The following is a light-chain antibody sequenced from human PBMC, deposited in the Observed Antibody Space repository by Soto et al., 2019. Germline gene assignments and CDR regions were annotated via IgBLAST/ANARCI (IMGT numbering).Light chain of an antibody. CDR1: QSSNRY. CDR2: AAS. V-gene: IGKV1-39*01. CDR3: QQSYSTPVT. Sequence: DINMTLFPSSLSASVGDRVTITCRASQSSNRYLNWYQQKPGKAPKLLIYAASSLQSGVPSRFSGSESGSDFTLPIRSLQTEDFATYCYQQSYSTPVTFGPGAKGDVK. J-gene: IGKJ3*01.